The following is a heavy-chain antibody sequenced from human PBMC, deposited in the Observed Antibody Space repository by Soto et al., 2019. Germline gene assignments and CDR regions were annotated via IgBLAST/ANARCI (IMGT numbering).Heavy chain of an antibody. CDR3: ARDSMVRGFITSETYYYYCYGMDV. Sequence: QVQLVQSGAEVKKPGASVKVSCKASGYTFTSYVISWVRQAPGQGLEWMGWISAYNGNTNYAQKLQGRVTMTTDTSTSTDYMELRSLRSDDTAVYYCARDSMVRGFITSETYYYYCYGMDVWGQGTTVTVSS. CDR2: ISAYNGNT. J-gene: IGHJ6*02. CDR1: GYTFTSYV. V-gene: IGHV1-18*01. D-gene: IGHD3-10*01.